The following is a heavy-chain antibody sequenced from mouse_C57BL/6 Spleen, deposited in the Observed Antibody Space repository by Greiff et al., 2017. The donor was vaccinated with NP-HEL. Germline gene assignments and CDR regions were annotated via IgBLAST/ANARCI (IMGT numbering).Heavy chain of an antibody. D-gene: IGHD2-5*01. CDR2: ISDGGSYT. V-gene: IGHV5-4*01. CDR1: GFTFSSYA. J-gene: IGHJ4*01. CDR3: ARFYYSNSLYAMDY. Sequence: EVQRVESGGGLVKPGGSLKLSCAASGFTFSSYAMSWVRQTPEKRLEWVATISDGGSYTYYPDNVKGRFTISRDNAKNNLYLQMSHLKSEDTAMYSCARFYYSNSLYAMDYWGQGTSVTVSS.